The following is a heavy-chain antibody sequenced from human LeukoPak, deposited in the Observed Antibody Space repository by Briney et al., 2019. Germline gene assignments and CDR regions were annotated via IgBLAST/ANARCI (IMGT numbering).Heavy chain of an antibody. CDR1: GYTFTSYG. J-gene: IGHJ4*02. Sequence: GSSEKVPCKASGYTFTSYGISWGRQAPGQGLEWMGWISTYNCNTNYAQKLQGRVTMTTDTSTSTAYMELRSLRSDDTAVYYCARYCSGGSCLGDYWGQGTLVTVSS. V-gene: IGHV1-18*04. D-gene: IGHD2-15*01. CDR2: ISTYNCNT. CDR3: ARYCSGGSCLGDY.